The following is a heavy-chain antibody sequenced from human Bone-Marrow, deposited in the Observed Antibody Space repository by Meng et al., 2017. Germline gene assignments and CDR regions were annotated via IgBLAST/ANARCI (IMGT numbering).Heavy chain of an antibody. CDR2: INSDGSST. CDR3: AKMRITMVRGVVLYYYGMDV. Sequence: GGSLRLSCAASGFTFSSYWMHWVRQAPGKGLVWVSRINSDGSSTSYADSVKGRFTISRDNAKNTLYLQMNSLRAEDTAVYYCAKMRITMVRGVVLYYYGMDVWGQGTTVTVSS. J-gene: IGHJ6*02. D-gene: IGHD3-10*01. CDR1: GFTFSSYW. V-gene: IGHV3-74*01.